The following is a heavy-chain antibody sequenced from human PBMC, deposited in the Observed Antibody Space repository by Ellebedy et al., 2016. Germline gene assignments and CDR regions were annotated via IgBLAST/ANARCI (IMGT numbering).Heavy chain of an antibody. V-gene: IGHV3-30*14. J-gene: IGHJ4*02. D-gene: IGHD3-22*01. Sequence: GESLKISCAASGFTFSSYAMHWVRQAPGKGLEWVAVISYDGSNKYYADSVKGRFTISRDNSKNTLYLQMNSLRAEDTAVYYCAREGYYYDSSGYRDYWGQGTLVTVSS. CDR3: AREGYYYDSSGYRDY. CDR1: GFTFSSYA. CDR2: ISYDGSNK.